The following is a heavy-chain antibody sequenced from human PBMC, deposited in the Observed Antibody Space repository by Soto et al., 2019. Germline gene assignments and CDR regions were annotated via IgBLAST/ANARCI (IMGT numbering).Heavy chain of an antibody. V-gene: IGHV1-46*01. CDR1: GYTFTTYY. CDR2: INPSGGRT. J-gene: IGHJ5*02. Sequence: ASVKVSCKASGYTFTTYYMHWVRQAPGQGLEWMGIINPSGGRTTYAQSFQGRVIMTRDTSTSTVYMELSSLRSEDTAVYYCARDGCITATCAGGGNWFDPWGQGTPVTVSS. CDR3: ARDGCITATCAGGGNWFDP. D-gene: IGHD3-10*01.